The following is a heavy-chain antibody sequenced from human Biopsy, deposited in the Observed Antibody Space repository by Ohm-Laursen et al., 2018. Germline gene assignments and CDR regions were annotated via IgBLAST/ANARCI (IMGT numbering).Heavy chain of an antibody. J-gene: IGHJ4*02. CDR1: GGSISGYH. V-gene: IGHV4-59*01. D-gene: IGHD2-2*01. CDR2: YLTLGI. CDR3: ARMPHFDY. Sequence: SETLSLTCTVSGGSISGYHWSWIRKSQERDWSGLPIYLTLGITSNPSLNGRATMSLDTSKNQFSLRLIYVTAADTAVYYCARMPHFDYWGQGILVTVSS.